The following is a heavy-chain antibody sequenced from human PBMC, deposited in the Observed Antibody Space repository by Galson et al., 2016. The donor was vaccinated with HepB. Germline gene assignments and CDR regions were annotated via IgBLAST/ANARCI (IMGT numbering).Heavy chain of an antibody. CDR1: GYAFTSHY. D-gene: IGHD1-1*01. CDR2: INPTGGGT. J-gene: IGHJ6*02. V-gene: IGHV1-46*01. CDR3: ARLGRLEGPNNSDMDV. Sequence: SVKVSCKASGYAFTSHYLHWVRQAPGQGLEWMGIINPTGGGTIYAPKFQGRVTMTRDTSTSTVYMEMGSLRSEDTAVYYCARLGRLEGPNNSDMDVWGQGTTVTVSS.